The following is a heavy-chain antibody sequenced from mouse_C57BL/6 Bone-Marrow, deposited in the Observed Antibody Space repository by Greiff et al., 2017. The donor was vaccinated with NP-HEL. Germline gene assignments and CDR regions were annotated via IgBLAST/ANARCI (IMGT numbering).Heavy chain of an antibody. Sequence: VQLQQPGAELVKPGASVKMSCKASGYTFTSYWITWVKQRPGQGLEWIGDIYPGSGSTNYNEKFKSKATLTVDTSSSTAYMQLSSLTSEDSAVYYCARQIFSYYGRDYWGQGTTLTVSS. CDR2: IYPGSGST. CDR3: ARQIFSYYGRDY. V-gene: IGHV1-55*01. CDR1: GYTFTSYW. D-gene: IGHD1-1*01. J-gene: IGHJ2*01.